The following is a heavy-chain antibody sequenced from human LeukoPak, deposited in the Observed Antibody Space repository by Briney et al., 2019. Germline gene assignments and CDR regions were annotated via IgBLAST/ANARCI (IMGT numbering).Heavy chain of an antibody. J-gene: IGHJ6*02. CDR3: ARDRNYYYYGMDV. Sequence: ASVKVSCKAAGYTFTSYGIGWVRQAPGQGPEWVGWISGYNGNTKYAQKLQGRVTMTTDTSTSTAYMELRSLRSDDTAVYYCARDRNYYYYGMDVWGQGTTVTVSS. CDR2: ISGYNGNT. CDR1: GYTFTSYG. V-gene: IGHV1-18*01.